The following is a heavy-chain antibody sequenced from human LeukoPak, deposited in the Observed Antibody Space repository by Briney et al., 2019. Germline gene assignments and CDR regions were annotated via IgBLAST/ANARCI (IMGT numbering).Heavy chain of an antibody. Sequence: PGGSLRPSCAASGFTFSSYEMNWVRQAPGKGLERVSYISSSGTTIYYADSVKGRFTISRDNTKNSLYLQMNSLRAEDTAVYYCARPNYFDSEAFDMWGQGTMVTVSS. V-gene: IGHV3-48*03. CDR1: GFTFSSYE. D-gene: IGHD3-22*01. CDR3: ARPNYFDSEAFDM. J-gene: IGHJ3*02. CDR2: ISSSGTTI.